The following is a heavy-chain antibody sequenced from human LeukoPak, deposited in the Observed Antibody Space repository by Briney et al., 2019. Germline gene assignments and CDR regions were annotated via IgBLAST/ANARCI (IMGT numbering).Heavy chain of an antibody. D-gene: IGHD6-19*01. CDR3: AKLSSAVAGIDAFDI. Sequence: GGSLRLSCAAAAFTFSSYAMGWVRQAPGKGLEWVSAISGSGGSTYYADSVKGRVTISRDNSTHTPYLQMNSLRAEDTAVYYCAKLSSAVAGIDAFDIWGQGTMVTVSS. CDR1: AFTFSSYA. CDR2: ISGSGGST. V-gene: IGHV3-23*01. J-gene: IGHJ3*02.